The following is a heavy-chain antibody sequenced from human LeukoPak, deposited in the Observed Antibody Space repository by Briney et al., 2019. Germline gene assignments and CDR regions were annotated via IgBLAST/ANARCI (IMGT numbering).Heavy chain of an antibody. CDR1: GFTFSSYS. CDR2: ISSSSSYI. J-gene: IGHJ6*02. CDR3: ARAFYYDSSGYYYVYYYYYGMDV. Sequence: PGGSLRHSCAASGFTFSSYSMNWVRQAPGKGLEWVSSISSSSSYIYYADSVKGRFTISRDNAKNSLYLQMNSLRAEDTAVYYCARAFYYDSSGYYYVYYYYYGMDVWGQGTTVTVSS. V-gene: IGHV3-21*01. D-gene: IGHD3-22*01.